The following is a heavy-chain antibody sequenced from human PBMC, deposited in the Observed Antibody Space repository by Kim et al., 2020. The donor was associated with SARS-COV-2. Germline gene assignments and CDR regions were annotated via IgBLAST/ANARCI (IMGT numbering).Heavy chain of an antibody. Sequence: GGSLRLSCAASGFTFSSSGIHWVRQAPEKGLEWVAVISDDGIKKSYADSVKGRFTISRDNPKKMVFLQMNSLRPEDTAVYYCAFVYYYGTRGHQRYYYYG. D-gene: IGHD3-22*01. V-gene: IGHV3-30*03. CDR2: ISDDGIKK. J-gene: IGHJ6*01. CDR3: AFVYYYGTRGHQRYYYYG. CDR1: GFTFSSSG.